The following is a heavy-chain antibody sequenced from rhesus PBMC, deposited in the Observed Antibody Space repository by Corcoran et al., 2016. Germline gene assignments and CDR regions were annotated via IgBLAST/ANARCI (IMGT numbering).Heavy chain of an antibody. D-gene: IGHD6-43*01. CDR3: ARVGDSSSPFFDY. J-gene: IGHJ4*01. CDR1: GGSISSNY. V-gene: IGHV4-173*01. CDR2: ISGSGGST. Sequence: QLQLQESGPGLVKPSETLSLTCAVSGGSISSNYWSCIRQPPGKGLEWMGRISGSGGSTDYNSSLKSRVTISTDTSKNQFSLKLSSVTAAGTAVYYCARVGDSSSPFFDYWGQGVLVTVSS.